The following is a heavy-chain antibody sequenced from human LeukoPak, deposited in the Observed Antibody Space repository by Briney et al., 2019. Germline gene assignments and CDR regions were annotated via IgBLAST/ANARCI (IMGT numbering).Heavy chain of an antibody. CDR2: IYYRSKWYS. D-gene: IGHD3-9*01. CDR1: GDSVSGNRAT. CDR3: ARGETVYYPWLDP. V-gene: IGHV6-1*01. J-gene: IGHJ5*02. Sequence: SQTLSLTCAISGDSVSGNRATWNWLRQSPSRGLEWLGRIYYRSKWYSDYAVSVKGRITINPDTSKNQFSLLLNSVTPEDTAVYYCARGETVYYPWLDPWGQGTLVTVSS.